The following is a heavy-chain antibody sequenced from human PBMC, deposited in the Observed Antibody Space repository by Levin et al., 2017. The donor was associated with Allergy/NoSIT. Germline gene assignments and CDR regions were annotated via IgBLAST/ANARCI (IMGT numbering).Heavy chain of an antibody. CDR3: AKTPYYDSSGYLFDY. Sequence: GGSLRLSCAASGFTFDDYAMHWVRQAPGKGLEWVSGISWNSGSIGYADSVKGRFTISRDNAKNSLYLQMNSLRAEDTALYYCAKTPYYDSSGYLFDYWGQGTLVTVSS. CDR2: ISWNSGSI. CDR1: GFTFDDYA. J-gene: IGHJ4*02. V-gene: IGHV3-9*01. D-gene: IGHD3-22*01.